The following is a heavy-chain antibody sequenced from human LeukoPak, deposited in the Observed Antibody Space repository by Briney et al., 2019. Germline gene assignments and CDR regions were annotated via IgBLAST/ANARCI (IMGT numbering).Heavy chain of an antibody. V-gene: IGHV4-59*08. CDR3: ARHRAIAGPFDN. CDR2: ISYSGLT. D-gene: IGHD6-19*01. Sequence: SETLSITCVVSGGSISGFYWSWFRQPPGKGLEWIGQISYSGLTKFNLALKRQGRISVDTSKNQISVALNSVTAADTAFYFCARHRAIAGPFDNWGQGTLVTVSS. CDR1: GGSISGFY. J-gene: IGHJ4*02.